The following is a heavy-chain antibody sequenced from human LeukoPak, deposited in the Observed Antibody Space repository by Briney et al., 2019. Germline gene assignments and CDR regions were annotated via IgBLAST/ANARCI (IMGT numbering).Heavy chain of an antibody. V-gene: IGHV4-59*01. CDR1: GGSISSYY. CDR3: ASSGYGLYYFDY. J-gene: IGHJ4*02. Sequence: SETLSLTCTVSGGSISSYYWSWIRQPPGKGLEWIGYIYYSGSTNYNPPLKSRVTISVDTSKNQFSLKLSSVTAADTAVYYCASSGYGLYYFDYWGQGTLVTVSS. CDR2: IYYSGST. D-gene: IGHD5-12*01.